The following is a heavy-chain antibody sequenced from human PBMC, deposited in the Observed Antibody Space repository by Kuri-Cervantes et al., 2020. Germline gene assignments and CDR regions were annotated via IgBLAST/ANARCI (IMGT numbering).Heavy chain of an antibody. Sequence: SETLSLTCTVSGGSISSHYWSWIRQPPGKGLEWIGYIYYSGSTNYNPSLKSRVTISVDTSKNQFSLKLSSVTAADTAVYYCARENGYSGYGVYNYWGQGTLVTVSS. CDR1: GGSISSHY. CDR2: IYYSGST. V-gene: IGHV4-59*11. CDR3: ARENGYSGYGVYNY. J-gene: IGHJ4*02. D-gene: IGHD5-12*01.